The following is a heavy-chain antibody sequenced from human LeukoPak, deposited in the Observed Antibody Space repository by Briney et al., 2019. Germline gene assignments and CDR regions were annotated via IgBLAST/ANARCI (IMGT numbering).Heavy chain of an antibody. CDR1: GFTFSSYS. CDR3: ARESDKHYDFWSGYLALDY. D-gene: IGHD3-3*01. CDR2: ISSSGTTI. J-gene: IGHJ4*02. Sequence: GGSLRLSCAASGFTFSSYSMNWVRQAPGKGLEWVSYISSSGTTIYYADSVKGRFTISRDNAKNSLYLQMNSLRVEDTAVYYCARESDKHYDFWSGYLALDYWGQGTLVTVSS. V-gene: IGHV3-48*01.